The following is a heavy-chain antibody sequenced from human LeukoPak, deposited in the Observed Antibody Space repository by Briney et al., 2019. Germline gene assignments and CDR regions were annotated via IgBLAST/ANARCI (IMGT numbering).Heavy chain of an antibody. CDR3: ARDVEYYYFDY. Sequence: GGSLRPSCVVSGITFSGYSMIWVRQAPGKGLEWLSFMTTSGNTIFYAESVKDRFTISRDNAKKSLYLQMNSLRAEDTAVYYCARDVEYYYFDYWGQGTLVTVSS. CDR1: GITFSGYS. CDR2: MTTSGNTI. V-gene: IGHV3-48*01. J-gene: IGHJ4*02. D-gene: IGHD2/OR15-2a*01.